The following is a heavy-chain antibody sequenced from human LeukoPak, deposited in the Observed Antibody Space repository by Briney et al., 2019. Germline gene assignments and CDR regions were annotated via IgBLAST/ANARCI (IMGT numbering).Heavy chain of an antibody. V-gene: IGHV3-11*04. J-gene: IGHJ4*02. D-gene: IGHD3-10*01. CDR1: GFTFSDYY. CDR3: AREDYYYASGF. CDR2: ISGSGSTI. Sequence: GGSLRLSCAASGFTFSDYYMSWIRQAPGKGLEWVSYISGSGSTIYYSDSVKGRFTLSRDNAKNSLYLQMNRLRVEDTPVYFCAREDYYYASGFWGQGTLVTVSS.